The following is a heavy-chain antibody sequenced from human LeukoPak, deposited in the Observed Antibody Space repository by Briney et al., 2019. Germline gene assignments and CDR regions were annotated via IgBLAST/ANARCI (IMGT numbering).Heavy chain of an antibody. CDR3: ARDLGDSSGWCGYFDY. D-gene: IGHD6-19*01. J-gene: IGHJ4*02. V-gene: IGHV3-48*03. CDR2: NSSSGRTK. Sequence: GGPLRLSCAASGFTFSSYEMNWVRPAPGKGVGVVSYNSSSGRTKYYAVSVKGRFTISRDNAKNSLYLQMNSLRAEDRAVYYCARDLGDSSGWCGYFDYWGQGTLVTVSS. CDR1: GFTFSSYE.